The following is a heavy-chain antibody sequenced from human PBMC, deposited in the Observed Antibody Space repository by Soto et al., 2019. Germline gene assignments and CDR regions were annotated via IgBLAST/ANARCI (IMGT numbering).Heavy chain of an antibody. CDR2: ISYTGRT. CDR3: AREWGLLPYYVMNV. Sequence: SETLSLTCIVSGDSVTSGNYSWTWLRQPPGKGLEWIGYISYTGRTKYNPSLQSRVTISVDTSKTDFSLNLSSVTAAATAVYFCAREWGLLPYYVMNVWGHGTAGT. D-gene: IGHD7-27*01. J-gene: IGHJ6*02. CDR1: GDSVTSGNYS. V-gene: IGHV4-61*03.